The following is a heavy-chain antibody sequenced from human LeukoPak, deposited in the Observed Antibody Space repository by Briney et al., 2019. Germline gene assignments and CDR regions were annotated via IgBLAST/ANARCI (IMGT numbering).Heavy chain of an antibody. CDR2: IYYSGST. Sequence: SETLSLTCTVSGGSISSYYWSWIRQPPGKGLEWIGYIYYSGSTNYNPSLKSRVTISVDTSKNQFSLKLSSVTAADTAVYYCATFAGDLDVDYFDYWGQGTLVTVSS. D-gene: IGHD7-27*01. V-gene: IGHV4-59*08. CDR3: ATFAGDLDVDYFDY. CDR1: GGSISSYY. J-gene: IGHJ4*02.